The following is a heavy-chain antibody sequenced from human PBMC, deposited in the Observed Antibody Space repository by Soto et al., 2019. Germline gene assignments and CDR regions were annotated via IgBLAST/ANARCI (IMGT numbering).Heavy chain of an antibody. Sequence: PGGALRLSCAASGFTFSSYAMHWVRQSPGKGLEWVAVISYDGSNKYYADSVKGRFTISRDNSKNTLYLQMNSLRAEDTAVYYCARVLTLRDLPYFYYWDPGSLATVSS. D-gene: IGHD3-9*01. CDR2: ISYDGSNK. CDR1: GFTFSSYA. CDR3: ARVLTLRDLPYFYY. J-gene: IGHJ4*02. V-gene: IGHV3-30-3*01.